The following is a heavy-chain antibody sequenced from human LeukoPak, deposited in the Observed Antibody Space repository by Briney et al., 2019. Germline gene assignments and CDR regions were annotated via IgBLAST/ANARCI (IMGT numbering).Heavy chain of an antibody. J-gene: IGHJ4*02. CDR1: GFTFSSYA. V-gene: IGHV3-23*01. CDR2: ISGSGGST. Sequence: PGGSLRLSCAASGFTFSSYAMTWVRQAPGKGLEWVSAISGSGGSTYYADSVKGRFTISRDNSKNTLYLQMNSLRAEDTAVYYCAKAGIRFLEWLLYHYWGQGTLVTVSS. CDR3: AKAGIRFLEWLLYHY. D-gene: IGHD3-3*01.